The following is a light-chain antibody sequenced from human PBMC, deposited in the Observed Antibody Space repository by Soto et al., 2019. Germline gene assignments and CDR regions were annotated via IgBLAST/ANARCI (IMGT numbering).Light chain of an antibody. CDR1: QSGSDSY. Sequence: EIVLTQSPGTLSLSPGERATLSCRASQSGSDSYLAWYQQKPGQPPRLLIYGVSSRGYGIPDRFSGSGSGTDFTLTISSLEPEDFAVYYCQRRSNWSTTFGQGTKVDI. CDR2: GVS. V-gene: IGKV3D-20*02. CDR3: QRRSNWSTT. J-gene: IGKJ1*01.